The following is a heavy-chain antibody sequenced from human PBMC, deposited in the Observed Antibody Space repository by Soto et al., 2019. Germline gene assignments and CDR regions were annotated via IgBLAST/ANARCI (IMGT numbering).Heavy chain of an antibody. CDR2: ISSSSSTI. V-gene: IGHV3-48*01. CDR3: ARQAQGAVVPASYYYYYYYMDV. Sequence: GGSLRLSCAASGFTFSSYSMNWVRQAPGKGLEWVSYISSSSSTIYYADSVKGRFTISRDNAKNSLYLQMNSLRAEDTAVDYCARQAQGAVVPASYYYYYYYMDVWGKGTTVTVSS. J-gene: IGHJ6*03. D-gene: IGHD2-2*01. CDR1: GFTFSSYS.